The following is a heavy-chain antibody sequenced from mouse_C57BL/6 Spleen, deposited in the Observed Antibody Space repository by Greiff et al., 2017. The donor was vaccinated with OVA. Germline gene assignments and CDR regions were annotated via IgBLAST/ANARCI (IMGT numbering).Heavy chain of an antibody. CDR2: INPNYGTT. V-gene: IGHV1-39*01. J-gene: IGHJ2*01. CDR1: GYSFTDYN. CDR3: ARRGDSSGYPGFDY. D-gene: IGHD3-2*02. Sequence: EVKLKESGPELVKPGASVKISCKASGYSFTDYNMNWVKQSNGKSLEWIGVINPNYGTTSYNQKFKGKATLTVDQSSSTAYMQLNSLTSEDSAVYYCARRGDSSGYPGFDYWGQGTTLTVSS.